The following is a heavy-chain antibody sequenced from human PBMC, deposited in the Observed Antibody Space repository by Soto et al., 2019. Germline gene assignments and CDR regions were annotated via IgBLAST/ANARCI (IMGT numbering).Heavy chain of an antibody. Sequence: GGALRLSCGASGFIFSKYSMNWVRQAPGKGLEWLSYISSNSVTIYYADSVRGRFTIFRDNAKNSLYLQMNSLRAGVTAVYYCARERSTPYYYGSGVTYSSYYGMYVWRHGTTVTVS. CDR1: GFIFSKYS. J-gene: IGHJ6*02. D-gene: IGHD3-10*01. CDR2: ISSNSVTI. CDR3: ARERSTPYYYGSGVTYSSYYGMYV. V-gene: IGHV3-48*01.